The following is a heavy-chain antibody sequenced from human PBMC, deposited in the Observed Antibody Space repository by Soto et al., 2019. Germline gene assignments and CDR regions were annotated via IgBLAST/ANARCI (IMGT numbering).Heavy chain of an antibody. V-gene: IGHV3-9*01. CDR2: ISWDSGRI. CDR1: GFTFDDYA. CDR3: PNARLWGGDGYNSYYYNAMDV. J-gene: IGHJ6*04. D-gene: IGHD3-16*01. Sequence: EMQLVESGGGLVQPGRSLRLSCAASGFTFDDYALYWVRQRPGKGLEWVSGISWDSGRIGYADSVKGRFTISRDNAKNTVYLQVNRLRAEGTGLYYCPNARLWGGDGYNSYYYNAMDVWGEGTTVTVSS.